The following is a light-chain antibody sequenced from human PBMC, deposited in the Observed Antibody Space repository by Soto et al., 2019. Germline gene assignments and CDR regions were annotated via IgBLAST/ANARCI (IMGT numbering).Light chain of an antibody. CDR3: CSYAGSTSPV. CDR2: EGS. Sequence: QSALTQPASVSGSPGQSITISCTGTSSDVGSYNLVSWYQQHPGKAPKLMIYEGSKRPSGVSNRFSGSKSGNTASLTISGLQAEDGADYYCCSYAGSTSPVFGGGTQLTVL. V-gene: IGLV2-23*01. CDR1: SSDVGSYNL. J-gene: IGLJ7*01.